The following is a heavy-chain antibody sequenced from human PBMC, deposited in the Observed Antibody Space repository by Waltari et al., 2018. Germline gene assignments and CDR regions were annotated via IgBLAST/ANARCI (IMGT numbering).Heavy chain of an antibody. J-gene: IGHJ5*02. D-gene: IGHD3-22*01. CDR2: IYYSGST. V-gene: IGHV4-59*01. CDR1: GGSISSYY. Sequence: QVQLQESGPGLVKPSETLSLTCTVSGGSISSYYWSWIRQPPGKGLEWIGYIYYSGSTNCNPSQKSRVTISVDTSKNQFSLKLSSVTAADTAVYYCARGRYYDSSGYPNWFDPWGQGTLVTVSS. CDR3: ARGRYYDSSGYPNWFDP.